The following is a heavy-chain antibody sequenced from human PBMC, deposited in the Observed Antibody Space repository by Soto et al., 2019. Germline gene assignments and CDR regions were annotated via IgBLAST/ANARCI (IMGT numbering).Heavy chain of an antibody. CDR3: ARNRLRQYYYGMDV. J-gene: IGHJ6*02. D-gene: IGHD3-10*01. V-gene: IGHV5-51*01. CDR1: GYSFANYC. Sequence: RGESLKISCQGSGYSFANYCIAWVRQMPGKGLEWVGVIYPGDSDTRYSPSFRGQVTISADKSISHVYLQWSSLKASDTAMYYCARNRLRQYYYGMDVWGQGTTVTVSS. CDR2: IYPGDSDT.